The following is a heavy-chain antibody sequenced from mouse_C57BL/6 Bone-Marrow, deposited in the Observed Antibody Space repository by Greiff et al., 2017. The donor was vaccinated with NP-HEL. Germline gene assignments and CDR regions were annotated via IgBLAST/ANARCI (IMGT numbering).Heavy chain of an antibody. CDR3: QRGLLDYFDY. CDR1: GYTFTDYY. Sequence: EVQLQQSGPELVKPGASVKISCKASGYTFTDYYMNWVKQSHGKSLEWIGDINPNNGGTSYNQKFKGKATLTVDKSSSTAYMELRSLTSEDSAVNYCQRGLLDYFDYWAKAPLSQSPQ. CDR2: INPNNGGT. V-gene: IGHV1-26*01. D-gene: IGHD2-3*01. J-gene: IGHJ2*01.